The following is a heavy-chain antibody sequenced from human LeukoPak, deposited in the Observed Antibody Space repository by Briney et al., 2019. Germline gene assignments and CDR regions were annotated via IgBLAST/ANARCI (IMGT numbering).Heavy chain of an antibody. CDR3: ARVIYSGWEGELSD. Sequence: GGSLRLSCAASGFSVSSDYMTWVRQAPGKGLEWVSVIYSGGSTYYADSVKGRFTISRDNSKNTLYLQMNSLRAEDTAVYYCARVIYSGWEGELSDWGQGTLVTVSS. J-gene: IGHJ4*02. V-gene: IGHV3-53*01. CDR2: IYSGGST. D-gene: IGHD6-19*01. CDR1: GFSVSSDY.